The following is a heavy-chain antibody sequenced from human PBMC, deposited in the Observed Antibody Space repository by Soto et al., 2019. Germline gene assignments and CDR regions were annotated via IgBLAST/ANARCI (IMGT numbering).Heavy chain of an antibody. CDR2: IYSGGSA. CDR3: ARDFTSGGH. D-gene: IGHD3-10*01. CDR1: GFTVSSNY. Sequence: EVQLVESGGGLVQPGGSLRLSCAASGFTVSSNYMSWVRQAPGKGLEWVSVIYSGGSAYYADPVKGRFTISRDNSKNTRYLQMNILRAEDTAVYCCARDFTSGGHWGQGTLVTVSS. J-gene: IGHJ4*02. V-gene: IGHV3-66*01.